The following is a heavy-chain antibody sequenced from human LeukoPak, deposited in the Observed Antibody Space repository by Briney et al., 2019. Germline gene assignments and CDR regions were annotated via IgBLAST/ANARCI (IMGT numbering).Heavy chain of an antibody. V-gene: IGHV1-69*04. CDR1: GGTFSSYA. CDR2: IIPILGIA. CDR3: ARVVNYGDPFDY. D-gene: IGHD4-17*01. J-gene: IGHJ4*02. Sequence: ASVKVSCKASGGTFSSYAISWVRQAPGQGLEWMGRIIPILGIANYAQKFQGRVTITADKSTSTAYMELSSLRSEDTAVYYCARVVNYGDPFDYWGQGTLVTVSS.